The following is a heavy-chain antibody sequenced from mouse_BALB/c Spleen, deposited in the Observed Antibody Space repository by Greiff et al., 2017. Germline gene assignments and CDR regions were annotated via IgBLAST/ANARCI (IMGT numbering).Heavy chain of an antibody. Sequence: EVKLQESGPGLVKPSQSLSLTCTVTGYSITSDYAWNWIRQFPGNKLEWMGYISYSGSTSYNPSLKSRISITRDTSKNQFFLQLNSVTTEDTATYYCARGEDYAAMDYWGQGTSVTVSS. J-gene: IGHJ4*01. V-gene: IGHV3-2*02. CDR1: GYSITSDYA. CDR3: ARGEDYAAMDY. D-gene: IGHD1-1*02. CDR2: ISYSGST.